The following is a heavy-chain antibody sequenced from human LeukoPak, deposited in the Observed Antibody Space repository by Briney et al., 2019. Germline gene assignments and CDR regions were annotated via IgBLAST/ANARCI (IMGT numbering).Heavy chain of an antibody. CDR1: GFTFSSYA. Sequence: GRSLRLSCAASGFTFSSYAMHWVRQAPGKGLEWVAVISYDGSNKYYADSVKGRFTISRDNSKNTLYLQMNSLRAEDTAVYHCASMGILGATRGMDVWGQGTTVTVSS. CDR2: ISYDGSNK. V-gene: IGHV3-30-3*01. J-gene: IGHJ6*02. D-gene: IGHD1-26*01. CDR3: ASMGILGATRGMDV.